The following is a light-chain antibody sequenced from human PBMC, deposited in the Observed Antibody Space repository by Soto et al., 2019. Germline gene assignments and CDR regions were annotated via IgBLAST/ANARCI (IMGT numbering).Light chain of an antibody. CDR3: QQRTDWPIT. Sequence: IVLTQSPGTLSLSPWERATLSCRASQSVSSSYLAWSQQKPGQAPRLLIYGASSRATGIPDRFSDRGSGTDFTLPISSLQSEDFAVYYCQQRTDWPITFGQGTRLEI. CDR2: GAS. V-gene: IGKV3D-20*02. CDR1: QSVSSSY. J-gene: IGKJ5*01.